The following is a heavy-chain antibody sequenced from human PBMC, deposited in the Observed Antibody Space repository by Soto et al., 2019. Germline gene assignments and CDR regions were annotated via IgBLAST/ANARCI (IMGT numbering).Heavy chain of an antibody. Sequence: GGSLRLSCAASGFTFSSYWMHWVRQVPGKGLVWVSRIDEYGNTINYADSVRGRFTISRDNAKNTLYLEMNGLRAEDKAAYYGKRDRGGGGGYWGQGTLVTVSS. V-gene: IGHV3-74*01. CDR2: IDEYGNTI. CDR3: KRDRGGGGGY. J-gene: IGHJ4*02. CDR1: GFTFSSYW. D-gene: IGHD3-16*01.